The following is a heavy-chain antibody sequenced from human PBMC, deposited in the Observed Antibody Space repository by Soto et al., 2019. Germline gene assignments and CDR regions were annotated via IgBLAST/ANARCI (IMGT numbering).Heavy chain of an antibody. Sequence: PSETLPLTCTVSGGSISSGDYYWSWIRQPPGKGLEWIGYIYYSGSTYYNPSLKSRVTISVDTSKNQFSLKLSSVTAADTAVYYCARPSSTMIVDCWGQGTLVTVSS. CDR3: ARPSSTMIVDC. CDR2: IYYSGST. D-gene: IGHD3-22*01. CDR1: GGSISSGDYY. V-gene: IGHV4-30-4*01. J-gene: IGHJ4*02.